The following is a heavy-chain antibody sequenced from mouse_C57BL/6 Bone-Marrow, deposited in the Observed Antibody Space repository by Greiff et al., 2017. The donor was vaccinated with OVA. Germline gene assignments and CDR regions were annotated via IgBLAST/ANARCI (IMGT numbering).Heavy chain of an antibody. D-gene: IGHD1-1*01. Sequence: GGGLVQPKGSLKLSCAASGFSFNTYAMNWVRQAPGKGLEWVARIRSKSNNYATYYADSVKDRFTISRDDSESILYLQMNNLKTEDTAMYYCVRPTVVATDYAMDYWGQGTSVTVSS. CDR3: VRPTVVATDYAMDY. CDR2: IRSKSNNYAT. V-gene: IGHV10-1*01. J-gene: IGHJ4*01. CDR1: GFSFNTYA.